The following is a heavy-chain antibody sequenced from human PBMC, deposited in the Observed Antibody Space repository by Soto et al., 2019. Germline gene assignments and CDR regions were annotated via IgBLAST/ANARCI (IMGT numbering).Heavy chain of an antibody. CDR1: GFTFSSYA. J-gene: IGHJ6*02. Sequence: GGSLRLSCAASGFTFSSYAMHCVRQAPGKGLEWVAVISYDGSNKYYADYVKGRFTISRDNSKNTLYLQINSLRAEDTAVYYFARDVVQQLSRGYYYGMDVWGQGTTVTVSS. D-gene: IGHD6-13*01. CDR2: ISYDGSNK. CDR3: ARDVVQQLSRGYYYGMDV. V-gene: IGHV3-30-3*01.